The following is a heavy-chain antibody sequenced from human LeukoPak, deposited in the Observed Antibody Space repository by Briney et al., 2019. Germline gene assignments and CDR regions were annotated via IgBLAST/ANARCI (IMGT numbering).Heavy chain of an antibody. CDR3: TRDLMDYDVSTGLHHYYMDV. D-gene: IGHD3-9*01. Sequence: PGGSLRLSCGASGFTFSTYWMHWVRQDPRKGLVWVSRISADGRNINYADSVRGRFTISRDNAKNTPYLQMNTLRVEDTAVYYCTRDLMDYDVSTGLHHYYMDVWGQGTTVTVSS. V-gene: IGHV3-74*01. CDR1: GFTFSTYW. J-gene: IGHJ6*02. CDR2: ISADGRNI.